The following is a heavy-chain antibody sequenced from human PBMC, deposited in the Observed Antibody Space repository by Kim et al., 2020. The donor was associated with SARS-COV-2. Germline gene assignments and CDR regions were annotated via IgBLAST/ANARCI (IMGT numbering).Heavy chain of an antibody. V-gene: IGHV4-39*01. J-gene: IGHJ5*02. CDR3: ARHRPNIGVRLWLDP. D-gene: IGHD3-10*01. Sequence: SETLSLTCTVSGGSSNDDDYWAWIRQPPGKGLEWIGTVHHSGRASYNPSLKSRVTISIDTSKSQFYLNLRSAAASDTAAYYCARHRPNIGVRLWLDPWGQGTLVTVSS. CDR1: GGSSNDDDY. CDR2: VHHSGRA.